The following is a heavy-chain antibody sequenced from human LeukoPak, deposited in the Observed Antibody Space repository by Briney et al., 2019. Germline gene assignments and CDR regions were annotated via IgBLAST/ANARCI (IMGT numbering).Heavy chain of an antibody. CDR2: IKQDGSEK. CDR1: GFTFSSYW. CDR3: ARDPKEGIISD. J-gene: IGHJ4*02. Sequence: GSLRLSCAASGFTFSSYWMSWVRQAPGKGLGWVANIKQDGSEKYYVDSVKGRFTISRDNAKNSLYLQMNSLRAEDTAVYYCARDPKEGIISDWGQGTLVTVSS. D-gene: IGHD2/OR15-2a*01. V-gene: IGHV3-7*01.